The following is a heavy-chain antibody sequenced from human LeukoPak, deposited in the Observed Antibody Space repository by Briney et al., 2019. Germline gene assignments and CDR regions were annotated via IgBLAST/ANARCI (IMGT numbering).Heavy chain of an antibody. CDR2: ISYDGSNK. CDR1: GFTFSSYA. J-gene: IGHJ4*02. CDR3: ARGSLWLQLDY. Sequence: GSLRLSCAASGFTFSSYAMRWVRQAPGKGLEWVAVISYDGSNKYYADSVKGRFTISRDNSKNTLYLQMNSLRAEDTAVYYCARGSLWLQLDYWGQGTLVTVSS. D-gene: IGHD5-24*01. V-gene: IGHV3-30-3*01.